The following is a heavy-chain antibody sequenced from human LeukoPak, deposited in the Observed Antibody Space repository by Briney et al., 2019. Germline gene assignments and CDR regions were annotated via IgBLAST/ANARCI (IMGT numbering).Heavy chain of an antibody. Sequence: SETLSLTCTVSGGSISSRSDYWGWIRQTPGKGLEWIGNLDSSGSTYYNPSLKIRVTISVGTSKNQFSLNLRSVTAADTAIYFCSRSHDYGGLYFYYYMDVWGKGTTVTVSS. CDR2: LDSSGST. V-gene: IGHV4-39*01. D-gene: IGHD4-23*01. CDR1: GGSISSRSDY. J-gene: IGHJ6*03. CDR3: SRSHDYGGLYFYYYMDV.